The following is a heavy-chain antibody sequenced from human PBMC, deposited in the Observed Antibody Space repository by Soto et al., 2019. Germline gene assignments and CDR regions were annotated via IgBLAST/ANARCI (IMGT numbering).Heavy chain of an antibody. CDR2: IFWDDET. CDR1: GFSLSTSGVG. Sequence: SGPTLVNPTQTLTLTCTFSGFSLSTSGVGVGWIRQPPGKALEWLALIFWDDETHYSPSLKTRLIITKDTSKNQVVLTMTNVDPVDTATYFCAHRQVAYYYGSGSERPSYYFDFWGQGTLVTVSS. CDR3: AHRQVAYYYGSGSERPSYYFDF. D-gene: IGHD3-10*01. V-gene: IGHV2-5*02. J-gene: IGHJ4*02.